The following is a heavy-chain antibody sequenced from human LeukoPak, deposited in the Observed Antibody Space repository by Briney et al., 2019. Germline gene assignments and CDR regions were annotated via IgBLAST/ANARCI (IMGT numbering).Heavy chain of an antibody. J-gene: IGHJ6*02. CDR2: ISSSSSYI. V-gene: IGHV3-21*01. CDR3: ARDSRVRGVHHYYYYGMDV. D-gene: IGHD3-10*01. CDR1: GFTFSSYS. Sequence: PGGSLRLSCAASGFTFSSYSMNWVRQAPGKGLEWVSSISSSSSYIYYADSVKGLFTISRDNAKNSLYLQMNSLRAEDTAVYYCARDSRVRGVHHYYYYGMDVWGQGTTVTVSS.